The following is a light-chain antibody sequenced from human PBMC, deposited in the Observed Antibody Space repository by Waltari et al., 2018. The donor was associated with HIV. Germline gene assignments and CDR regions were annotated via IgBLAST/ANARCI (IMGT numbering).Light chain of an antibody. Sequence: DIQLTQSPSFLPASVGDRVTVACRASQDLSDFLAWYQQKPGTAPRRLIYDASTLYSGVPARCRGSGSGTEFTLTISSLQPEDFASYYCQQLHTFPLTFGGGTKV. J-gene: IGKJ4*01. CDR1: QDLSDF. CDR3: QQLHTFPLT. V-gene: IGKV1-9*01. CDR2: DAS.